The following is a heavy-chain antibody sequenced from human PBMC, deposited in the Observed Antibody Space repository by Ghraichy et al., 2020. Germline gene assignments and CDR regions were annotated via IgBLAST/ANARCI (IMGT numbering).Heavy chain of an antibody. CDR2: INHSGST. Sequence: SETLSLTCAVYGGSFSGYYWSWIRQSPGKGLEWIGEINHSGSTNYNPSLKSRVTISVDTSKNQFSLKLSSVTAADTAVYYCARGPRYSVVVPAAIWLYYYGMDVWGQGTTVTVSS. V-gene: IGHV4-34*01. J-gene: IGHJ6*02. D-gene: IGHD2-2*01. CDR3: ARGPRYSVVVPAAIWLYYYGMDV. CDR1: GGSFSGYY.